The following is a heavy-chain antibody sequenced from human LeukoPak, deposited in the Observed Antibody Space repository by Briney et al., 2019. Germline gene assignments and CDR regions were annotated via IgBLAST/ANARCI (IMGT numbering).Heavy chain of an antibody. CDR1: GGPFSSHY. J-gene: IGHJ4*02. D-gene: IGHD2-2*01. CDR2: VYYTGST. Sequence: SETLSLTCTVSGGPFSSHYWNWIRQPPGKGLEGIGYVYYTGSTNYNPSLKSRVTISVDTSNNQFSLNLSSVTAADTAVYYCARGMGRRISTTCYDYWGQGIPVTVSS. CDR3: ARGMGRRISTTCYDY. V-gene: IGHV4-59*11.